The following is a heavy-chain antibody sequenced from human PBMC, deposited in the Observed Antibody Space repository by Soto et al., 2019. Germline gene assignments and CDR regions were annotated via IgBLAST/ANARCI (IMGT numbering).Heavy chain of an antibody. V-gene: IGHV1-46*03. D-gene: IGHD6-19*01. Sequence: ASVKVSCKASGYTFTSYYMHWVRQAPGQGLEWMGIINPSGGSTSYAQKFQGRVTMTRDTSTSTVYMELSSLRSEDTDVYYCARGEGGSGWNAPPTGYYYYMDVWGKGTTVTVSS. CDR1: GYTFTSYY. CDR2: INPSGGST. CDR3: ARGEGGSGWNAPPTGYYYYMDV. J-gene: IGHJ6*03.